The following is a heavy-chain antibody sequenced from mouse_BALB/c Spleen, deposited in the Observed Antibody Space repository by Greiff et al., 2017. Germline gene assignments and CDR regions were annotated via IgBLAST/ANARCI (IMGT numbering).Heavy chain of an antibody. CDR2: IYPGNSDT. CDR1: GYTFTSYW. CDR3: TRGDWLGSCPY. D-gene: IGHD3-3*01. Sequence: VHVKQSGTVLARPGASVKMSCKASGYTFTSYWMHWVKQRPGQGLEWIGAIYPGNSDTSYNQKFKGKAKLTAVTSTSTAYMELSSLTNEDSAVYYCTRGDWLGSCPYWGQGTLVTVSA. V-gene: IGHV1-5*01. J-gene: IGHJ3*01.